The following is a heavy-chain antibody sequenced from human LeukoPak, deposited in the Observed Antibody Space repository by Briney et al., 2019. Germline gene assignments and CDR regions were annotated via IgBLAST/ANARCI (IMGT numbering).Heavy chain of an antibody. V-gene: IGHV4-39*07. CDR2: IYYSGNT. CDR1: GGSISSSSYY. D-gene: IGHD3-16*01. Sequence: PSETLSLTCTVSGGSISSSSYYWGWIRQPPGKGLEWIGSIYYSGNTYYNPSLKSRVTISVDTSKNQFSLKLSSVTAADTAVYYCARDYVPLKGLDWGQGTLVTVSS. CDR3: ARDYVPLKGLD. J-gene: IGHJ4*02.